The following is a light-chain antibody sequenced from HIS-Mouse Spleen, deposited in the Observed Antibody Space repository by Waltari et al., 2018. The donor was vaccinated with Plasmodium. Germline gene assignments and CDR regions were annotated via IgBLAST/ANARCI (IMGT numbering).Light chain of an antibody. CDR3: SSYAGSSV. CDR1: SSDVGGYNY. Sequence: QSALTQPPSASGSPGQSVTISCTGTSSDVGGYNYVSWYQPHPGKAPKLMIYEVSKRPSGGPDRFSGSKSGNTASLTVSGLQAEDEADYYCSSYAGSSVFGTGTKVTVL. CDR2: EVS. V-gene: IGLV2-8*01. J-gene: IGLJ1*01.